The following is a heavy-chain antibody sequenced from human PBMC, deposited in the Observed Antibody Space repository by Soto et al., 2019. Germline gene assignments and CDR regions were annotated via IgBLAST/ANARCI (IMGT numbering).Heavy chain of an antibody. CDR3: ARRPLTGRYYGMDV. CDR1: GGTCSSYA. CDR2: IIPILGTA. V-gene: IGHV1-69*01. Sequence: QVQLGQSGAEVKKPGCSVKLSCKSSGGTCSSYAISWVRQAPGHGLAWMGGIIPILGTANYAQQIQGRVTITADESTSTAYMELSSLISEDPAVSYCARRPLTGRYYGMDVWGQGTTVTVSS. D-gene: IGHD3-9*01. J-gene: IGHJ6*02.